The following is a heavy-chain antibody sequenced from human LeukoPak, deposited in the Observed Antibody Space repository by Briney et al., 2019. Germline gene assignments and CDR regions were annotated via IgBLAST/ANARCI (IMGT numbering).Heavy chain of an antibody. CDR2: IKDGGTTT. CDR3: TTIRPGY. J-gene: IGHJ4*02. Sequence: PGGSLRLSCAASGFTFSSYWIHWVRQVPGKGQVWVSRIKDGGTTTDYADSVKGRFTISRDDAKNTLYLQMNSLRAEDTAVYYCTTIRPGYWGQGTLVTVSP. CDR1: GFTFSSYW. V-gene: IGHV3-74*01. D-gene: IGHD5-12*01.